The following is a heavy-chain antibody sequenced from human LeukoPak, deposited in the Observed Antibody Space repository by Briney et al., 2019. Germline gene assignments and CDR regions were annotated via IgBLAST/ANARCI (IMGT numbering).Heavy chain of an antibody. CDR3: ARSPEASWGQDYFDY. D-gene: IGHD7-27*01. CDR1: GGSISSSNW. Sequence: SGTLSLTCAVSGGSISSSNWWSWVRQPPGKGLEWIGEIYHSGSTNYNPPLKSRVTISVDKSKNQFSLKLSSVTAADTAVYYCARSPEASWGQDYFDYWGQGTLVTVSS. V-gene: IGHV4-4*02. CDR2: IYHSGST. J-gene: IGHJ4*02.